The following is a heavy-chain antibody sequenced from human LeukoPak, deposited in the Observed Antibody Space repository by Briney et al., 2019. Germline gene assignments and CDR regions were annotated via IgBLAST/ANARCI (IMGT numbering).Heavy chain of an antibody. CDR3: ARLGDYYDSSGYSLSFDY. V-gene: IGHV4-30-2*01. Sequence: SETLSLTCAVSGGSISSGGYSWSWIRQPPGKGLEWIGYIYHSGSTYYNPSLKSRVTISVDRSKNQFSLKLSSVTAADTAVYYCARLGDYYDSSGYSLSFDYWGQGTLVTVSP. CDR1: GGSISSGGYS. J-gene: IGHJ4*02. CDR2: IYHSGST. D-gene: IGHD3-22*01.